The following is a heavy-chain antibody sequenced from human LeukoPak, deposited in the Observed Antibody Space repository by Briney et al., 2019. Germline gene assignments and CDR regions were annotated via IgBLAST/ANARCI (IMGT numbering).Heavy chain of an antibody. V-gene: IGHV3-21*01. J-gene: IGHJ4*02. CDR1: GFPFNTYS. D-gene: IGHD3-10*01. CDR2: IGSGSSYM. Sequence: PGGSLRLSCAASGFPFNTYSMNWVRQAPGKGLEWVSSIGSGSSYMYYADSMKGRFTISRDNAKNSLYLQMNSLRAEDTAVYYCARDSRGAFDYWGQGTLVTVSS. CDR3: ARDSRGAFDY.